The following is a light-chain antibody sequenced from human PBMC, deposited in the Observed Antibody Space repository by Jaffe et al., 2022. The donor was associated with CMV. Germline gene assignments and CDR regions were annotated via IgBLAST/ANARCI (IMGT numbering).Light chain of an antibody. CDR3: QQYNNWPPWT. Sequence: EIVMTQSPATLSVSPGERATLSCRASQSVGSTVAWYQQKPGQAPRLLIYGTSTRATGTPARFSGGGSGTDFTLTISSLQSEDFAVYYCQQYNNWPPWTFGQGTKVEIK. CDR1: QSVGST. CDR2: GTS. V-gene: IGKV3-15*01. J-gene: IGKJ1*01.